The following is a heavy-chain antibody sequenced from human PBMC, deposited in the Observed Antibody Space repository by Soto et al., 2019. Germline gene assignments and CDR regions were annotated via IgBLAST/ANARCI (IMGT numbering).Heavy chain of an antibody. D-gene: IGHD6-19*01. V-gene: IGHV3-30-3*01. J-gene: IGHJ6*02. Sequence: QAQLVESGGGVVQPGRSLRLSCAASGFTFSSSAMHWVRQAPGKGLDWVAVISYDGNTKYYEDSVRGRFSISRDNSNGTLYLQMSSLSPEETGLYFGARDNLFRAGWTADMDVWGQGTTVSVSS. CDR3: ARDNLFRAGWTADMDV. CDR1: GFTFSSSA. CDR2: ISYDGNTK.